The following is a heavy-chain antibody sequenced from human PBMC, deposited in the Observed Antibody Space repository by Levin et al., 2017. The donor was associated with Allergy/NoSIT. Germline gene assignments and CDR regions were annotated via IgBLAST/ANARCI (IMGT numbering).Heavy chain of an antibody. V-gene: IGHV5-10-1*01. CDR3: ARLYYYDSGSYSAYNWFDP. D-gene: IGHD3-10*01. J-gene: IGHJ5*02. CDR1: GYSFTSYW. Sequence: HGESLKISCKGSGYSFTSYWISWVRQMPGKGLEWMGRIDPSDSYTNYSPSFQGHVTISADKSISTAYLQWSSLKASDTAMYYCARLYYYDSGSYSAYNWFDPWGQGTLVTVSS. CDR2: IDPSDSYT.